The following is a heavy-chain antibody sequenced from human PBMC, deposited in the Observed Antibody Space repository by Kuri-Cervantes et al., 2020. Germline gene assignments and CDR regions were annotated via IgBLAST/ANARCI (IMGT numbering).Heavy chain of an antibody. CDR1: GFTFSSAW. CDR2: IKSETNGGTT. V-gene: IGHV3-15*01. CDR3: TRAPLYCSGGSRYGNAFDI. D-gene: IGHD2-15*01. Sequence: GESLKISCVASGFTFSSAWMSWVRQAPGKGLEWVGRIKSETNGGTTDYAASVKGRFTISRDDSKSIAYLQMNSLKTEDTAVYYCTRAPLYCSGGSRYGNAFDIWGQGTMVTVSS. J-gene: IGHJ3*02.